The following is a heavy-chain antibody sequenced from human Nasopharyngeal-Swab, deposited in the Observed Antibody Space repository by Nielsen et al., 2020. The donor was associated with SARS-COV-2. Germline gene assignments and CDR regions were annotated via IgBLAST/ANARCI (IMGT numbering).Heavy chain of an antibody. CDR3: AKDLEYYYDSSGYWFFDY. CDR2: ISGSGGST. CDR1: GFTFSSYA. J-gene: IGHJ4*02. V-gene: IGHV3-23*01. Sequence: GALRLSCAASGFTFSSYAMSWVRQAPGKGLEWVSAISGSGGSTYYADSVKGRFTISRDNSKNTLYLQMNSLRAEDTAVYYCAKDLEYYYDSSGYWFFDYWGQGTLVTVSS. D-gene: IGHD3-22*01.